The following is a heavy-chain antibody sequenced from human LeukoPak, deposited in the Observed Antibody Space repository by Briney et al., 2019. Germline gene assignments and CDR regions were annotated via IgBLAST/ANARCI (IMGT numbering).Heavy chain of an antibody. CDR2: IKSNSNGATT. D-gene: IGHD6-19*01. Sequence: GSLRLSCAASGFTFSNAWMSWVRQAPGKGLEWIGRIKSNSNGATTDYAAPVKGRFTISRDDSKKTLYLEMNSLKTEDTAVYYCSTGSSGWYNWYFDLWGRGSLVSVPS. J-gene: IGHJ2*01. V-gene: IGHV3-15*01. CDR3: STGSSGWYNWYFDL. CDR1: GFTFSNAW.